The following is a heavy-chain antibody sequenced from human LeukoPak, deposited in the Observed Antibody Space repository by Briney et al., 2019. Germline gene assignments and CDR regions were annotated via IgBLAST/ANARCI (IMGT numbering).Heavy chain of an antibody. J-gene: IGHJ6*02. D-gene: IGHD2-15*01. CDR2: IIPILGIA. Sequence: GASVRVSCKASGGTFSSYAISWVRQAPGQGLEWMGRIIPILGIANYAQKFQGRVTITADKSTSTAYMGLSSLRSEDTAVYYCARTTHCSGGSCYSGSYYGMDVWGQGTTVTVSS. CDR3: ARTTHCSGGSCYSGSYYGMDV. V-gene: IGHV1-69*04. CDR1: GGTFSSYA.